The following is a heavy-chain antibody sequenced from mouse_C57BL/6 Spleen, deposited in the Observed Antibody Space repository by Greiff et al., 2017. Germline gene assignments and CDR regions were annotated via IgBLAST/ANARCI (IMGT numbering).Heavy chain of an antibody. V-gene: IGHV1-82*01. J-gene: IGHJ2*01. Sequence: QVQLQQSGPELVKPGASVKISCKASGYAFSSSWMNWVKQRPGKGLEWIGRIYPGDGDTNYNGKFKGKATLTADKSSSTAYMQLSSLTSEDSAVXFCARETAQARGGNWGQGTTLTVSS. CDR3: ARETAQARGGN. D-gene: IGHD3-2*02. CDR2: IYPGDGDT. CDR1: GYAFSSSW.